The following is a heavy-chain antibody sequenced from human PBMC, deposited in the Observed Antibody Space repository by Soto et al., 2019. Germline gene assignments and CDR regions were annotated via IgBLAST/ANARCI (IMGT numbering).Heavy chain of an antibody. J-gene: IGHJ5*02. CDR1: GYTFTSYG. CDR2: ISAYNGNT. V-gene: IGHV1-18*04. D-gene: IGHD3-22*01. CDR3: ARGVTMILNWCDP. Sequence: QVQLGQSGAEVKKPGASVKVSCKASGYTFTSYGISWVRQAPGQGLEWMGWISAYNGNTHYAQKLQVRVTMTTDPSASTAYMDLMSLRSDDTAVYYCARGVTMILNWCDPWGQGNLVTFSS.